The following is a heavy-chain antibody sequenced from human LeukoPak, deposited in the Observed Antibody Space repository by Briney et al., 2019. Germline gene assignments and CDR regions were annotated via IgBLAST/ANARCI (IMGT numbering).Heavy chain of an antibody. D-gene: IGHD4-17*01. CDR3: ARGTDYGDSHLTN. Sequence: VSMKVSCKASGYTFTGYYMHWVRQAPGQGLEWMGWINPYSGGTNYAQKFQGRVTMTRDTSINTAYMELSRLRSDDTAVYSCARGTDYGDSHLTNWGQGTLVTVPS. V-gene: IGHV1-2*02. J-gene: IGHJ4*02. CDR1: GYTFTGYY. CDR2: INPYSGGT.